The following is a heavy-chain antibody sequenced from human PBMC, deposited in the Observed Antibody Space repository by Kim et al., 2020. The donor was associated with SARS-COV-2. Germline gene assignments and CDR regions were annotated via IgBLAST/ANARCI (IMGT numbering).Heavy chain of an antibody. CDR3: ARAGSSTWYETYHYYSPVDV. J-gene: IGHJ6*02. Sequence: SETLSLTCTVSGGSVSNSRYSWSWIRQPPGKRLEWIGYIYNSGSTNYNPSLKSRVTISLDTSKNQFSLKLNSVTAADTAVYYCARAGSSTWYETYHYYSPVDVWGQGTTVSVSS. D-gene: IGHD6-13*01. CDR1: GGSVSNSRYS. V-gene: IGHV4-61*01. CDR2: IYNSGST.